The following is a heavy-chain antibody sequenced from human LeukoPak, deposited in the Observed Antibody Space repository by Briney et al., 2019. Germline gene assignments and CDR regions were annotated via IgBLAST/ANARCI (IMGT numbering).Heavy chain of an antibody. CDR2: ISSSSSTI. V-gene: IGHV3-48*01. J-gene: IGHJ4*02. Sequence: SGGSLRLSCAASGFTFSSYSMNWVRQAPGKGLEWVSYISSSSSTIYYADSVKGRFTISRDNAKNSLYLQMNGLRAEDTAVYYCAGNDYGDYFDYWGQGTLVTVSS. CDR3: AGNDYGDYFDY. CDR1: GFTFSSYS. D-gene: IGHD4-17*01.